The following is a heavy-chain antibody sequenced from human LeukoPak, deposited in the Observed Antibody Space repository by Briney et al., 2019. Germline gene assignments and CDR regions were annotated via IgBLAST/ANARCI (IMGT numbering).Heavy chain of an antibody. CDR2: ISGSGGST. D-gene: IGHD3-10*01. CDR1: GFTFSSYG. V-gene: IGHV3-23*01. J-gene: IGHJ4*02. CDR3: AKDLRSTVWLPY. Sequence: GGSLRLSCAASGFTFSSYGMSWVRQAPGKGLEWVSGISGSGGSTYYADSVQGRFTISRDNSKNTLYLQMNSLRAEDTAVYYCAKDLRSTVWLPYWGQGTLVTVSS.